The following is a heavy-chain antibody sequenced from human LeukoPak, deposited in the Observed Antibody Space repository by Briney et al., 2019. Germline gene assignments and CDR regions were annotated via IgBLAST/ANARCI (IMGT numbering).Heavy chain of an antibody. CDR2: VNTDGSST. Sequence: GGSLRLSCAPSGFTFSSYWMHWVRQVPGKGLVWVSRVNTDGSSTTYAESVKGRFTISRDNAKNTLFLQMNSLRAEDTAVYYCARQGSAWDYFDYWGQGTLVTVSS. CDR3: ARQGSAWDYFDY. J-gene: IGHJ4*02. V-gene: IGHV3-74*03. CDR1: GFTFSSYW. D-gene: IGHD6-19*01.